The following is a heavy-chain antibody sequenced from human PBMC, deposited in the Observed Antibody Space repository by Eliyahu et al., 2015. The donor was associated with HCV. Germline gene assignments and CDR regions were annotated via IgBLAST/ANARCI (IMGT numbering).Heavy chain of an antibody. CDR1: GYTFTDYF. CDR3: AREYYDILTGHYLFYFDY. D-gene: IGHD3-9*01. J-gene: IGHJ4*02. CDR2: INPNSGGT. Sequence: QVQLVQSGAEVKKPGASVKVSCKASGYTFTDYFIHWVRQAPGQGLEWMGRINPNSGGTNYGQKFQDRVTMTRDTSITTAYMELSSLISDDTAVYYCAREYYDILTGHYLFYFDYWGQGTLVTVSS. V-gene: IGHV1-2*06.